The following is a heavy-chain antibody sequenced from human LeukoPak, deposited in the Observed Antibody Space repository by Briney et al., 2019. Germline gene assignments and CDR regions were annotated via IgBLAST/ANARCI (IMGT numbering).Heavy chain of an antibody. CDR1: GYTFTSYA. V-gene: IGHV7-4-1*02. D-gene: IGHD6-6*01. CDR2: INTNTGNP. Sequence: ASVKVSCKASGYTFTSYAMNWVRQAPGQGLEWMGWINTNTGNPTHAQGFTGRFVFSLDTSVSTAYLQISSLKAEDTAVYYCARVSNSRQLAYYYYYMDVWGKGTTVTVSS. J-gene: IGHJ6*03. CDR3: ARVSNSRQLAYYYYYMDV.